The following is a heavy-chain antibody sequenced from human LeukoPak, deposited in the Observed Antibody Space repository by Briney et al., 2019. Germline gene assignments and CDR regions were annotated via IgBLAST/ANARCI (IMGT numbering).Heavy chain of an antibody. D-gene: IGHD2-2*01. J-gene: IGHJ4*02. Sequence: VGSLRLSCAASGFTFSSYSMNWVRQAPGKGLEWVSSISSSSTYIYYADSVKGRFTISRDNAKNSLYLQMNSLRAEDTAVYYCARDLQYCSSTSCYASYFDYWGQGTLVTLTS. CDR1: GFTFSSYS. CDR3: ARDLQYCSSTSCYASYFDY. V-gene: IGHV3-21*01. CDR2: ISSSSTYI.